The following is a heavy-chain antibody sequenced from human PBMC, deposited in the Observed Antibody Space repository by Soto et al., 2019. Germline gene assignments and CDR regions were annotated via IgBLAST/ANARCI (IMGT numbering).Heavy chain of an antibody. V-gene: IGHV1-3*01. CDR1: GYTFTSHA. D-gene: IGHD6-19*01. CDR2: INAGNGNT. CDR3: ARARIAVAGNWFDP. J-gene: IGHJ5*02. Sequence: GASVKVSSKASGYTFTSHAMHLVRQAPGQRLEWMGWINAGNGNTKYSQKFQGRVTITRDTSASTAYMELSSVTTADTAVYYCARARIAVAGNWFDPWGQGTLVTVSS.